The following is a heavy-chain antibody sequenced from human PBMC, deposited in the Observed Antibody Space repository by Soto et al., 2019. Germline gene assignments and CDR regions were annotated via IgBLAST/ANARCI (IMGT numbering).Heavy chain of an antibody. D-gene: IGHD5-12*01. CDR2: MNPNSGNT. J-gene: IGHJ4*02. Sequence: QVQLVQSGAEVKKPGASVKVSCKASGYTFTSYDINWVRQATGQGLEWMGWMNPNSGNTGYAQKFQGRVTMTRNTSISTADKELSSLRSEDTAVSYCARSVRWLQFSPLTKSYYFDYWGQGTLVTVSS. V-gene: IGHV1-8*01. CDR3: ARSVRWLQFSPLTKSYYFDY. CDR1: GYTFTSYD.